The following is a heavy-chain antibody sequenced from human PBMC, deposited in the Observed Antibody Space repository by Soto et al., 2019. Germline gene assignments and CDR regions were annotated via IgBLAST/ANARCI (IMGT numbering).Heavy chain of an antibody. CDR1: GYTFTSYA. D-gene: IGHD3-3*01. CDR3: ARYLYMFLVVIIPQLHPLVP. V-gene: IGHV1-3*01. CDR2: INAGNGNT. J-gene: IGHJ5*02. Sequence: ASVKVSCKASGYTFTSYAMHWVRQAPGQRIEWMGWINAGNGNTKYSQKFQGRVTITRDTSASTAYMELSSLRSEDTAVYYCARYLYMFLVVIIPQLHPLVPCCQGTLVTVSS.